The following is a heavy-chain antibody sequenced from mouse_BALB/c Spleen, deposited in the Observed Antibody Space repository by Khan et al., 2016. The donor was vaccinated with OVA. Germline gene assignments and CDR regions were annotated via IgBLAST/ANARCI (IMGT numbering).Heavy chain of an antibody. CDR1: GFNIKDTY. CDR2: IDPANGNT. CDR3: ARDYWDVFAY. V-gene: IGHV14-3*02. D-gene: IGHD4-1*01. J-gene: IGHJ3*01. Sequence: VQLKQSGAELVKPGASVKLSCTASGFNIKDTYMHWVKQRPEQGLEWIGRIDPANGNTKYDPKFQGKATKTADTSSNTAYLQLSSLTSEDTAVYDCARDYWDVFAYWGQGTLVTVSA.